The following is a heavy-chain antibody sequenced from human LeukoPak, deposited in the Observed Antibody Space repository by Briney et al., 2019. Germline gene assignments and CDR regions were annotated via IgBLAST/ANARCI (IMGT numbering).Heavy chain of an antibody. Sequence: SETLSLTCTVSGGSISSYYWSWIRQPPGKGLEWIGYIYYSGSTNYNPSLKSRVTISVDTSKNQFSLKLSSVTAADTAVYYCARDSPLDLSSGAFDIWGQGTMVTVSS. CDR1: GGSISSYY. D-gene: IGHD6-19*01. CDR2: IYYSGST. J-gene: IGHJ3*02. CDR3: ARDSPLDLSSGAFDI. V-gene: IGHV4-59*01.